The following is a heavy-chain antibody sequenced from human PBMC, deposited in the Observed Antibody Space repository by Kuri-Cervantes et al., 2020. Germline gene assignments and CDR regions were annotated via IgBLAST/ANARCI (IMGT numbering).Heavy chain of an antibody. CDR2: IFQSGST. CDR3: AKADANGDFDY. Sequence: SETLSLTCTVSGGSISSYYWSWIRQPPGKGLEWIGEIFQSGSTNYNPSLKSRVTISMDTSQNQFSLRLTSVTAADTAMYYCAKADANGDFDYWGQGTLVTVSS. D-gene: IGHD4-17*01. V-gene: IGHV4-59*12. CDR1: GGSISSYY. J-gene: IGHJ4*02.